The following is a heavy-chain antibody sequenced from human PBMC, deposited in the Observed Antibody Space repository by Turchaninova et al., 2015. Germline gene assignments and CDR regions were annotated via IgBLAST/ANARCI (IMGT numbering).Heavy chain of an antibody. Sequence: QITLKESGPTLVKPTQTLTLTCTFSGFSLRTTGVGVACIRQPPGKALECLALIYWDDDKRYRPSLKNRLTITKDTSKNQVVLTMTDMDPVDTATYYCAHRLRYSGDWDVGWFDPWGQGTLVTVSS. J-gene: IGHJ5*02. CDR1: GFSLRTTGVG. V-gene: IGHV2-5*02. CDR3: AHRLRYSGDWDVGWFDP. CDR2: IYWDDDK. D-gene: IGHD6-19*01.